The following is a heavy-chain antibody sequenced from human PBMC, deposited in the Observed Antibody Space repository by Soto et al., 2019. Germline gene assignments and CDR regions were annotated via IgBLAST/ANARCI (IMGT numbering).Heavy chain of an antibody. Sequence: EVQLVESGGGLVQSGGSLRLSCIASGFSLTRYWMSWVRQTPGKGLEWVAKINEDGTKRDYMESVEGRFTISRDNAKNSLSLQMNSLRADDTAVYYCTRWDGRCSGGSCFFDSWGQGTLVTGSS. J-gene: IGHJ4*02. CDR3: TRWDGRCSGGSCFFDS. CDR1: GFSLTRYW. CDR2: INEDGTKR. D-gene: IGHD2-15*01. V-gene: IGHV3-7*01.